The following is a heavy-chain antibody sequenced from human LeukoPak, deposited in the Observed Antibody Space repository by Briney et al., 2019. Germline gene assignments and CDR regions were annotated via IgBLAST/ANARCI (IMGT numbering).Heavy chain of an antibody. CDR2: INPGNGYT. D-gene: IGHD5-24*01. Sequence: ASVKVSCKASGYTFTNYAMHWVRQAPGQTLEWLGWINPGNGYTKYSQEFQGRVTISRDTSASTAYMDLSSLRSEDMGVYNCAIRDGHRDYWGQGTLVTVSS. CDR3: AIRDGHRDY. CDR1: GYTFTNYA. V-gene: IGHV1-3*03. J-gene: IGHJ4*02.